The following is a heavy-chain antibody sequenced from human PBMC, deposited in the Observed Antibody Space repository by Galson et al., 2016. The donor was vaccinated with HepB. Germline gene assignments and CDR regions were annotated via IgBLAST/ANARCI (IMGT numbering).Heavy chain of an antibody. CDR2: ISSSGSTI. CDR3: ARATVRGVYYYYYGMDV. D-gene: IGHD3-10*01. CDR1: RFTFSSYE. Sequence: SLRLSCAASRFTFSSYEMNWVRQAPGRGLEWVSYISSSGSTIYYADSVKGRFTISRDNAKNSLYLQMNSLRAEDTAVYYCARATVRGVYYYYYGMDVWGQGTTVTVSS. J-gene: IGHJ6*02. V-gene: IGHV3-48*03.